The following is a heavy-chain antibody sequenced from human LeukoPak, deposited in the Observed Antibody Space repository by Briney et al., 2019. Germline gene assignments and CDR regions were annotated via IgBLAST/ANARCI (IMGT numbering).Heavy chain of an antibody. CDR1: GFAFSNYN. CDR3: ARNHRWAFDY. Sequence: GGSLRLSCAVSGFAFSNYNMNWVRQAPGKGLEWVASISSSSGHIHYADSVKGRFTISRDNAKNSLYLQMNSLRADDMAVFYCARNHRWAFDYWGQGALVTVPS. J-gene: IGHJ4*02. D-gene: IGHD4-23*01. CDR2: ISSSSGHI. V-gene: IGHV3-21*01.